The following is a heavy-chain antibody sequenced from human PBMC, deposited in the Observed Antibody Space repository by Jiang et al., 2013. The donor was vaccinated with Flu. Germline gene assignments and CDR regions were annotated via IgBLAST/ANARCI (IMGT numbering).Heavy chain of an antibody. CDR1: GFTFSSYA. CDR2: ISGSGGST. CDR3: AKDHQPTNYYYDSSGYFV. J-gene: IGHJ4*02. V-gene: IGHV3-23*04. Sequence: VQLVESGGGLVQPGGSLRLSCAASGFTFSSYAMSWVRQAPGKGLEWVSAISGSGGSTYYADSVKGRFTISRDNSKNTLYLQMNSLRAEDTAVYYCAKDHQPTNYYYDSSGYFVWGQGTLVTVSS. D-gene: IGHD3-22*01.